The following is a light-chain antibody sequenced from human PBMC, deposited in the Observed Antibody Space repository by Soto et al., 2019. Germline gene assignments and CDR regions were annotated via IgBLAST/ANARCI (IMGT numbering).Light chain of an antibody. J-gene: IGKJ1*01. CDR2: DAS. CDR3: QQYNNWPRT. V-gene: IGKV3-15*01. Sequence: EIVMTQSPATLSVSPGERATLSCRASQSVSSNLAWYQQKPGQAPRLLIYDASTRATGIPARFRGSESGTEFTLTISSLQSEDFAVYYGQQYNNWPRTFGQGTKVEIK. CDR1: QSVSSN.